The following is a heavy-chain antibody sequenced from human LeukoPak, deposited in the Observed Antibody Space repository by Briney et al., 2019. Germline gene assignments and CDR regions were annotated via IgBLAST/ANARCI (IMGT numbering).Heavy chain of an antibody. D-gene: IGHD6-6*01. V-gene: IGHV3-21*01. CDR1: GFIFNNYI. Sequence: PGGSLTLSCAVSGFIFNNYIMNWVRQAPGKGLEWIASITGSGSFVYYADSVKGRFTISRDNAKNSLCLQMNSLRAEDTAVYYCAGDSSGPWFDPWGQGTVVTVSS. CDR2: ITGSGSFV. CDR3: AGDSSGPWFDP. J-gene: IGHJ5*02.